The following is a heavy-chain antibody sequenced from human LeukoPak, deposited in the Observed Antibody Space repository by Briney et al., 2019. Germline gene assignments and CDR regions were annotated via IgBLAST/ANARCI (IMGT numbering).Heavy chain of an antibody. CDR2: MNPNSGNT. CDR3: GRVKGSRFGELLGFMDL. D-gene: IGHD3-10*01. V-gene: IGHV1-8*01. CDR1: GYTFTSYD. J-gene: IGHJ6*03. Sequence: ASVKVSCKASGYTFTSYDINWVRQATGQGLEWMGWMNPNSGNTGYAQKFQGRVTMTRNTSISTAYMELSSLRSEDTAMYYCGRVKGSRFGELLGFMDLWGKGTTVTISS.